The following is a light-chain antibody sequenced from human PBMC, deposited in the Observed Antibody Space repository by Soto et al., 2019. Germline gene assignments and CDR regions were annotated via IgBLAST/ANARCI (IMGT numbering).Light chain of an antibody. CDR2: WAS. V-gene: IGKV4-1*01. CDR1: QSVLYSSNNKNY. Sequence: DIVTTQSPDSLAVSLGERATINCKSSQSVLYSSNNKNYLAWYQQKPGQPPKLLIYWASTRESGVPDRFSGSGSGTDFTLTISSLQAEDVAVYYCQQYYSSPWRFGEGTKVEIK. J-gene: IGKJ1*01. CDR3: QQYYSSPWR.